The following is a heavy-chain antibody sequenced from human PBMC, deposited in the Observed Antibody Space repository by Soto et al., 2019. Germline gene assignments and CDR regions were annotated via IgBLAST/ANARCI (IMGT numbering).Heavy chain of an antibody. D-gene: IGHD3-3*01. CDR2: IFYTGTT. CDR1: GGSIRNFH. J-gene: IGHJ4*02. Sequence: SETLSLTCTVSGGSIRNFHWSWIRQPPGKGLEWIGHIFYTGTTTYNRSLESRLTMSVDTSKSQFSLRLSSVTAADTAVYYCAALYNTSPFFDLWGQGTLVTVSS. V-gene: IGHV4-59*01. CDR3: AALYNTSPFFDL.